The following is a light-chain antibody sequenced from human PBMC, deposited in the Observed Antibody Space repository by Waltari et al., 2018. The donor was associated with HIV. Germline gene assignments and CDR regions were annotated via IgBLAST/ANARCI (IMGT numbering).Light chain of an antibody. CDR2: GAS. CDR3: QQYGGSPVA. CDR1: QSVGSSY. J-gene: IGKJ2*01. V-gene: IGKV3-20*01. Sequence: EIVLTQSPGTLSLSPGERATLSCRASQSVGSSYLAWYQQKPGQAPRLLIYGASSRATGIPDRFSGSGSGTDFTLTISRLEPEDFAVYYCQQYGGSPVAFGQGTKLEIK.